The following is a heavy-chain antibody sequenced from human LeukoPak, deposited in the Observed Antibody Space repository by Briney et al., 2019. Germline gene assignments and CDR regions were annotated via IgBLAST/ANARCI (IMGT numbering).Heavy chain of an antibody. V-gene: IGHV1-69*06. J-gene: IGHJ3*02. CDR1: GGTFSSYA. Sequence: SVKVSCKASGGTFSSYAISWVRQAPGQGLEWMGRIIPIFGTANYAQKFQGRVTITADKSTSTAYMELSSLRSEDTAVYYCARDETYGAPGDIWGHGTMVTVSS. CDR2: IIPIFGTA. CDR3: ARDETYGAPGDI. D-gene: IGHD4-17*01.